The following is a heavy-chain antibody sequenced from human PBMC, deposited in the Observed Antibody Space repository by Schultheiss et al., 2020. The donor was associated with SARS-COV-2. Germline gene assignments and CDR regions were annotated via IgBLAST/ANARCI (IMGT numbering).Heavy chain of an antibody. V-gene: IGHV4-4*02. J-gene: IGHJ6*02. CDR2: IYHSGST. CDR3: ARDSGAYGMDV. CDR1: GASISSSNW. Sequence: SETLSLTCAVSGASISSSNWWSWVRQPPEKGLEWIGEIYHSGSTNYNPSLKSRVTISVDKSKNQFSLKLSSVTAADTAVYYCARDSGAYGMDVWGQGTTVTVSS. D-gene: IGHD1-26*01.